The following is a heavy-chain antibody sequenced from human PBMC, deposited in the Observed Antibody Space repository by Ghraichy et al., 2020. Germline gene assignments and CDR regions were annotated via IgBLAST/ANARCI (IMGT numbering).Heavy chain of an antibody. Sequence: GGSLRLSCAASGFTFSSYAMCWVRQAPGKGLEWVSGLSNSGGSTSYADSVKGQFTISRDNSKNTLFLQMDSLRGEDTAIYYCAKCTVGGRPYYFDYWGQGTLVTVSS. V-gene: IGHV3-23*01. CDR2: LSNSGGST. D-gene: IGHD3-16*01. J-gene: IGHJ4*02. CDR1: GFTFSSYA. CDR3: AKCTVGGRPYYFDY.